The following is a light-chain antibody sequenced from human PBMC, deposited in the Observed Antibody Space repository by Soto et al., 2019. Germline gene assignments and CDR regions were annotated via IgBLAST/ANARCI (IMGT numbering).Light chain of an antibody. Sequence: QSALTQPASVSGSPGQSITISCTGTSSDVGASKYVSWYQHHPGKAPKLMIYEVSNRPSGVSNRFSGSKSGNTASLTISWLQAEDEADYYCSSYTSAITVLFGGGTKLTVL. CDR1: SSDVGASKY. CDR2: EVS. V-gene: IGLV2-14*01. CDR3: SSYTSAITVL. J-gene: IGLJ2*01.